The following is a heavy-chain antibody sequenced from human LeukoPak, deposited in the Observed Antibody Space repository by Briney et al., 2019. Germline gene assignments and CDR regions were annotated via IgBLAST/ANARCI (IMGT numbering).Heavy chain of an antibody. CDR1: GGSISSGGYY. CDR2: IYYSGST. Sequence: SETPSLTCTVSGGSISSGGYYWSWIRQHPGKGLEWIGYIYYSGSTYYNPSLKSRVTISVDTSKNQFSLKLSSVTAADTAVYYCARALDDYDYVWGSYRFSPAFDYWGQGTLVTVSS. CDR3: ARALDDYDYVWGSYRFSPAFDY. J-gene: IGHJ4*02. V-gene: IGHV4-31*03. D-gene: IGHD3-16*02.